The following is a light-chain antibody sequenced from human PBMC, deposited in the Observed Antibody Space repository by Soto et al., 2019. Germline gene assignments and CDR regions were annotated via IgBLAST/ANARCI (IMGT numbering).Light chain of an antibody. J-gene: IGKJ1*01. CDR1: QSVSSY. CDR2: DAS. Sequence: EIVLTQSPCPRSWAPGERATLSCRASQSVSSYLAWYQQKPGQAPRLLMYDASNRATGIPARFSGSGSGTDFTLTISSLEPEDFAVYYCQQRSNWPPTFGQGTKVDIK. CDR3: QQRSNWPPT. V-gene: IGKV3-11*01.